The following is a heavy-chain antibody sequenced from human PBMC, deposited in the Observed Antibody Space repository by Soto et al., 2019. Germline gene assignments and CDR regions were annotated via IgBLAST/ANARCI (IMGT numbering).Heavy chain of an antibody. V-gene: IGHV4-59*08. CDR1: GVSIGLYY. D-gene: IGHD3-9*01. J-gene: IGHJ3*02. Sequence: SEALSLTCTVSGVSIGLYYWSWIRQPPGKGLEWIGYIYSTGSTNYNPSLKSRVTISVDTSKNQFSLKLSSATAADTAVYYCARHVLRYFDWLLGPFDIWGQGTMVTVS. CDR3: ARHVLRYFDWLLGPFDI. CDR2: IYSTGST.